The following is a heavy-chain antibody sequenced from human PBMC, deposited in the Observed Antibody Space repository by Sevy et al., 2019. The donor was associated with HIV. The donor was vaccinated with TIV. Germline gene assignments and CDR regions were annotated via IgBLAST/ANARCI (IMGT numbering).Heavy chain of an antibody. D-gene: IGHD3-10*01. V-gene: IGHV3-74*01. Sequence: GGSLRLSCAASGFTFTNYWMHWVRQAPGKGLVWVSRVDNDGSGTNYADAVKGGFTISSDNANSTVYLQRNSLIAEDTAVYYCTVGIYGIDYWGQGILVTVSS. CDR3: TVGIYGIDY. CDR1: GFTFTNYW. J-gene: IGHJ4*02. CDR2: VDNDGSGT.